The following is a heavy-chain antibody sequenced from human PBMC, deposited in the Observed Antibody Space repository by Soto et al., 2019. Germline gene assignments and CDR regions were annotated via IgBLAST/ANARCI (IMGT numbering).Heavy chain of an antibody. J-gene: IGHJ4*02. V-gene: IGHV4-31*03. CDR2: IYYSGST. CDR1: GGSISSGGYY. D-gene: IGHD3-22*01. CDR3: ARGGYYDSSGYPTPYYFEY. Sequence: PSETLSLTCTVSGGSISSGGYYWSWIRQHPGKGLEWIGYIYYSGSTYYNPSLKSRVTISVDTSKNQFSLKLSSVTAADTAVYYCARGGYYDSSGYPTPYYFEYWGQATQVTVS.